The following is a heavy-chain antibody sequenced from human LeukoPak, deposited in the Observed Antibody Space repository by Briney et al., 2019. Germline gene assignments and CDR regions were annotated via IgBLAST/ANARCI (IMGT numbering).Heavy chain of an antibody. CDR2: INPSGGST. Sequence: ASVKVSCKASGYTFTSYYMHWVRQAPGQGLEWMGIINPSGGSTSYAQKFQGRVTVTRDMSTSTVYMELSSLRSEDTAVYYCARVNGYYYFDYWGQGTLVTVSS. D-gene: IGHD6-25*01. J-gene: IGHJ4*02. CDR3: ARVNGYYYFDY. V-gene: IGHV1-46*01. CDR1: GYTFTSYY.